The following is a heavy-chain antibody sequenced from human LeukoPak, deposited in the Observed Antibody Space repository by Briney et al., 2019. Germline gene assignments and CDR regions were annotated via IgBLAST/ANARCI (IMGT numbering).Heavy chain of an antibody. CDR3: ATKSGNGYLREAYYFDY. Sequence: GGSLRLSCAASGFTFSSYGMHWVRQAPGKGLEWVAVISVDGSNEYYADSVKGRFTISRDNSKNTLYLQMNSLRAEDTAVYYCATKSGNGYLREAYYFDYWGQGTLVTVSS. J-gene: IGHJ4*02. CDR1: GFTFSSYG. D-gene: IGHD3-3*01. CDR2: ISVDGSNE. V-gene: IGHV3-30*03.